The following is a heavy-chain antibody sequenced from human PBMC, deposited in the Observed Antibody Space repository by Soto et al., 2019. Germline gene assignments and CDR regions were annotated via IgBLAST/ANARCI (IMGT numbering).Heavy chain of an antibody. CDR3: ARDVYSYGYRDYYGMDV. Sequence: SVKVSCKASGCSFTAYYIHWVRQAPGQGLEWMGGIIPIFGTANYAQKFQGRVTITADESTSTAYMELSSLRSEDTAVYYCARDVYSYGYRDYYGMDVWGQGTTVTVSS. J-gene: IGHJ6*02. V-gene: IGHV1-69*13. CDR2: IIPIFGTA. CDR1: GCSFTAYY. D-gene: IGHD5-18*01.